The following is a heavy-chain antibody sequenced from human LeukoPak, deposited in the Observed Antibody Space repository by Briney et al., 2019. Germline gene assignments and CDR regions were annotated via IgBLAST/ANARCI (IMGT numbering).Heavy chain of an antibody. V-gene: IGHV4-59*01. CDR2: ISCSGYT. CDR3: ARGRNDNGGMFFDS. CDR1: GGSIRSYY. D-gene: IGHD4-23*01. Sequence: PSETLSLTCTVSGGSIRSYYWNWIRQAPGKGLEWVGFISCSGYTSYSPSLKSRVAISVDTAKSQFSLRLNSMTAADTAIYYCARGRNDNGGMFFDSWAQGNLVTVSS. J-gene: IGHJ4*02.